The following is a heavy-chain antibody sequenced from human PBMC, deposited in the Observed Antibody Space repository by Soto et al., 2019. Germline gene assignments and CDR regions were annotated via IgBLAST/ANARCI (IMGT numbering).Heavy chain of an antibody. V-gene: IGHV3-30*18. CDR2: ISYDGSNK. J-gene: IGHJ6*02. CDR3: AKDGRDGYSTYAMDV. CDR1: GFTFSSYG. D-gene: IGHD2-15*01. Sequence: GGCLRLSCAASGFTFSSYGMHWFRQAPGNGLEWVAVISYDGSNKYYADSVKGRFTISRDNSKNTLYLQMNSLRAEDTAVYYCAKDGRDGYSTYAMDVWGQGTTVTVSS.